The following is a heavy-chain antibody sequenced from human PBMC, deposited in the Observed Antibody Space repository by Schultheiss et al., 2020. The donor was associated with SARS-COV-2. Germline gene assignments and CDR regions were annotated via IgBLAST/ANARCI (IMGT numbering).Heavy chain of an antibody. CDR1: GGSISSYY. CDR3: AREITIFGVVEYYYYMDV. Sequence: SETLSLTCTVSGGSISSYYWSWIRQPAGKGLEWIGRIYTSGSTNYNPSLKSRVTMSVDTSKNQFSLKLSSVTAADTAVYYCAREITIFGVVEYYYYMDVWGKGTTVTVSS. D-gene: IGHD3-3*01. V-gene: IGHV4-4*07. CDR2: IYTSGST. J-gene: IGHJ6*03.